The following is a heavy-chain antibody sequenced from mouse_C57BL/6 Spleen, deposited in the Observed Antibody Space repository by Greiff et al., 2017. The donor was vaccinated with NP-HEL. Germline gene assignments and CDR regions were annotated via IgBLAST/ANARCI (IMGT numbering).Heavy chain of an antibody. CDR3: ASPFYYGSSRAWFAY. J-gene: IGHJ3*01. D-gene: IGHD1-1*01. V-gene: IGHV14-3*01. Sequence: VQLQQSVAELVRPGASVKLSCTASGFNIKNTYMHWVKPRPEQGLEWIGRLDPAHGNTKYAPKFPGKATITADTSSNTAYLQLSSLTAEDTAIYYCASPFYYGSSRAWFAYGGQGTLVTVSA. CDR2: LDPAHGNT. CDR1: GFNIKNTY.